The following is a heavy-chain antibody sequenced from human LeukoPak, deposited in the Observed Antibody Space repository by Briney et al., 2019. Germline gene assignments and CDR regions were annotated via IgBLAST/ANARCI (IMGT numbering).Heavy chain of an antibody. V-gene: IGHV4-59*08. Sequence: KPSETLSLTCTVSGGSISDYYWSWIRQPPGRGLEWIGYIYYSGSTNYNPSLKSRVTMSVDTSKNQFSLKLSSVTAADTAVYYCAGYSGSWVDFDYWGQGTLVTVSS. CDR3: AGYSGSWVDFDY. CDR1: GGSISDYY. CDR2: IYYSGST. D-gene: IGHD1-26*01. J-gene: IGHJ4*02.